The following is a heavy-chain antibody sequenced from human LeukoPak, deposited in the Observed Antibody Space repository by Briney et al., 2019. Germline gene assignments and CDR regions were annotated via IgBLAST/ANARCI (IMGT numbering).Heavy chain of an antibody. V-gene: IGHV3-23*01. D-gene: IGHD2-15*01. CDR2: FDGNADGT. Sequence: PGGSLRLSCVTSGFTFSRFGMTWVRQPPGKGLEWVASFDGNADGTYYADSVKGRCTISRDNSKNTLYLQMSSLRAEDTAIYYCAKPRIIGLGWAQFDYWGQGSLVTVSS. J-gene: IGHJ4*02. CDR1: GFTFSRFG. CDR3: AKPRIIGLGWAQFDY.